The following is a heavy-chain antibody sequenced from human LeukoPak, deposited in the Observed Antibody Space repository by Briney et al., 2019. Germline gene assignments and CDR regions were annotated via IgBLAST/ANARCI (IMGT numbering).Heavy chain of an antibody. V-gene: IGHV3-53*01. CDR3: ANGLAGYYVSSS. Sequence: GGSLRLSCAVSGFSVTNNYMSWVRQAPGKGLEWVSVFYVGGATYYADSVKGRFTISRDNSKNTLYLQMNSLRVEDTAVYYCANGLAGYYVSSSWGQGTLVTVSS. CDR1: GFSVTNNY. J-gene: IGHJ4*02. CDR2: FYVGGAT. D-gene: IGHD3-10*02.